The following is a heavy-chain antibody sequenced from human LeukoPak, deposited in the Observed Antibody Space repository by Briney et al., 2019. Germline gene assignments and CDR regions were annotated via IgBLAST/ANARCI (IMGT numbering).Heavy chain of an antibody. CDR3: AKDKARLLGAFDI. D-gene: IGHD3-22*01. CDR1: GLTFSSYA. V-gene: IGHV3-23*01. Sequence: GGSLRLSCAASGLTFSSYAMSWVRQAPGKGLEWVSAISGSGSYTYYADSVKGRFTISRDHSKNTLYLQMNSLRAEDTAVYHCAKDKARLLGAFDIWGQGTMVTVSS. J-gene: IGHJ3*02. CDR2: ISGSGSYT.